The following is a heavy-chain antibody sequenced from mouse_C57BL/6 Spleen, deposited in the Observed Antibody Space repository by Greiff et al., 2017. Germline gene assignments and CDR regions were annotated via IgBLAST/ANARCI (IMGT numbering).Heavy chain of an antibody. J-gene: IGHJ2*01. Sequence: VQLQQPGAELVKPGASVKLSCKASGYTFTSYWMHWVKQRPGQGLEWIGMIHPNSGSTNYNEKFKSKATLTVDKSSSTAYMQLSSLTSEDSAVYYCAREATVVSYFDYWGKGTTLTVSS. CDR3: AREATVVSYFDY. CDR1: GYTFTSYW. CDR2: IHPNSGST. D-gene: IGHD1-1*01. V-gene: IGHV1-64*01.